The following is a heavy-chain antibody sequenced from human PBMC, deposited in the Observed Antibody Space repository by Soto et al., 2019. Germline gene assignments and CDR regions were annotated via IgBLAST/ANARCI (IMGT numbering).Heavy chain of an antibody. CDR2: IYYSGST. Sequence: PSETLSLTCTVSGGSISSSSYYWGWIRQPPGKGLEWIGSIYYSGSTYYNPSLKSRVTISVDTSKNQFSLKLSSVTAADTAVYYCVIRLAPRAMRYFDYWGQGTLVTVSS. V-gene: IGHV4-39*01. J-gene: IGHJ4*02. CDR1: GGSISSSSYY. CDR3: VIRLAPRAMRYFDY.